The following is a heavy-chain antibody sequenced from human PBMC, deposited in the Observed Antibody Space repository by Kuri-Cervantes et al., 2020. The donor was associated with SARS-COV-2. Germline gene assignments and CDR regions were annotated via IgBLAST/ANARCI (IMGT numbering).Heavy chain of an antibody. D-gene: IGHD2-8*01. J-gene: IGHJ5*02. CDR1: GYSIRSAYY. Sequence: SQTLSLTCAVSGYSIRSAYYWGWIRQPPGKGLEWIGYIYYSGSTYYNPSLKSRVTISVDTSKNQFSLKLSSVTAADTAVYYCARVGVVVLMVYAIRGWFDPWGQGTLVTVSS. V-gene: IGHV4-31*02. CDR3: ARVGVVVLMVYAIRGWFDP. CDR2: IYYSGST.